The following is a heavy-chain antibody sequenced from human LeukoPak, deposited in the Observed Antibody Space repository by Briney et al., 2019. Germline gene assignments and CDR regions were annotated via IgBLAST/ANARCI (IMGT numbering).Heavy chain of an antibody. CDR2: ISSSSSYI. V-gene: IGHV3-21*01. Sequence: GGSLRLSCAASGFTFSSYSMNWVRQAPGKGLEWVSSISSSSSYIYYADSVKGRFTISRDNAKNSLYLQMNSLRAEDTAVYYCARDPYGDYNFDYWGQGTLVTVSS. D-gene: IGHD4-17*01. J-gene: IGHJ4*02. CDR1: GFTFSSYS. CDR3: ARDPYGDYNFDY.